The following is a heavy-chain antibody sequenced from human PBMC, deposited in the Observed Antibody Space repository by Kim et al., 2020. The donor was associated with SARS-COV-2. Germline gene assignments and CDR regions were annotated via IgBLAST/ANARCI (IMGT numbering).Heavy chain of an antibody. Sequence: ASVKVSCKASGYTFPGFYMHWVRQAPGQGLEWMGRINPNSGGTDYAQKFQGRVTMTRDTSITTAYMELSRLTSDDTAVYYCARTLASGYDFGGDYYYGMDVWGQGTTVTVSS. CDR2: INPNSGGT. V-gene: IGHV1-2*06. CDR3: ARTLASGYDFGGDYYYGMDV. D-gene: IGHD5-12*01. J-gene: IGHJ6*02. CDR1: GYTFPGFY.